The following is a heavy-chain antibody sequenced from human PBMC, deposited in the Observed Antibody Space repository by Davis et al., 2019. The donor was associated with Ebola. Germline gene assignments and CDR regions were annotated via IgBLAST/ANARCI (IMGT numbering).Heavy chain of an antibody. Sequence: ASVKVSCKASGYTFTNYGITWVRQAPGQGLEWMGWINPHNGNTNYAQNVQGRVTMTTDTTTSTAYMELRSLRYDDTAVYYCARDLTVSPPDYWGQGTLVTVSS. V-gene: IGHV1-18*04. D-gene: IGHD4-17*01. CDR2: INPHNGNT. CDR1: GYTFTNYG. J-gene: IGHJ4*02. CDR3: ARDLTVSPPDY.